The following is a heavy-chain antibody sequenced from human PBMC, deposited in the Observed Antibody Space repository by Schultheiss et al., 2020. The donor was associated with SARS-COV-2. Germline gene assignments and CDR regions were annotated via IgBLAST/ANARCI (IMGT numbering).Heavy chain of an antibody. CDR1: GGSISRYY. D-gene: IGHD2-8*01. Sequence: SETLSLTCTVSGGSISRYYWSWIRQPPGRGLEWIGHIYHSGTTNYSPSLKSRVTISVDTSKNQFSLRLRSVTAADTAVYHCARTADIVLMVWNVWGQGTTVTVSS. CDR3: ARTADIVLMVWNV. V-gene: IGHV4-59*01. CDR2: IYHSGTT. J-gene: IGHJ6*02.